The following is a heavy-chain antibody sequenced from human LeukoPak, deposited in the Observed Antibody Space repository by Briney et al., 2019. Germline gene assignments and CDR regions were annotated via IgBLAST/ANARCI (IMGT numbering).Heavy chain of an antibody. V-gene: IGHV1-18*01. D-gene: IGHD6-13*01. CDR2: ISAYNGNT. Sequence: GASVKVSCKASGYTFTSYGISWVRQAPGQGLEWMGWISAYNGNTNYAQKLQGRVTMTTDTPTSTAYMELRSLRSDDTAVYYCARKRSIAAAGSGSWFDPWGQGTLVTVSS. CDR3: ARKRSIAAAGSGSWFDP. J-gene: IGHJ5*02. CDR1: GYTFTSYG.